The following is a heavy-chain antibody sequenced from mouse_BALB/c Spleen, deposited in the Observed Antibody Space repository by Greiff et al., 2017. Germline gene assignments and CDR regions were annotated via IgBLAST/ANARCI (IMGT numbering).Heavy chain of an antibody. Sequence: VMLVESGPGLVAPSQSLSITCTVSGFSLTSYGVHWVRQPPGKGLEWLGVIWAGGSTNYNSALMSRLSISKDNSKSQVFLKMNSLQTDDTAMYYCARDRTPAGHYAMDYWGQGTSVTVSS. V-gene: IGHV2-9*02. J-gene: IGHJ4*01. D-gene: IGHD4-1*01. CDR2: IWAGGST. CDR3: ARDRTPAGHYAMDY. CDR1: GFSLTSYG.